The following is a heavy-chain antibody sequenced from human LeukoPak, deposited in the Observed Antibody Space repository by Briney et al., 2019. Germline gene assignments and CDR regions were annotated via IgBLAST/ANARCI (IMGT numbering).Heavy chain of an antibody. V-gene: IGHV3-33*01. CDR1: GFIFRNYG. CDR3: ARDLGIDY. Sequence: GGSLRLSCAASGFIFRNYGMHWVRQAPGKGLEWVVVIWYDGSNKYYADSVKGRFTISRDNSKNMLHLQVNSLRAEDTAVYYCARDLGIDYWGQGTLVTVSS. CDR2: IWYDGSNK. J-gene: IGHJ4*02. D-gene: IGHD1-26*01.